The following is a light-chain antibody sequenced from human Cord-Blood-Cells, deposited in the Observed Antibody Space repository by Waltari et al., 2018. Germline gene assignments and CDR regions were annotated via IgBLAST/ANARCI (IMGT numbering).Light chain of an antibody. CDR1: QDISNY. V-gene: IGKV1-33*01. CDR2: DAS. Sequence: DIQMPQSPSSLSASVGDRVTITCQASQDISNYLTWYQQKPGKAPTLLIYDASNLETGVPSRFSGSGSVTDFTFTSGRLQPEDIATYYCQQYDNLPFTLGPGTKVHIK. CDR3: QQYDNLPFT. J-gene: IGKJ3*01.